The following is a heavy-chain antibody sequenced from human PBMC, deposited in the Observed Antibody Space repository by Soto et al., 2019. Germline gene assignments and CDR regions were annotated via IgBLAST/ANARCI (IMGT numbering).Heavy chain of an antibody. V-gene: IGHV1-3*01. CDR2: INAGNGNT. CDR1: GYTFASYG. CDR3: ARGGSLYWYFDL. D-gene: IGHD1-26*01. J-gene: IGHJ2*01. Sequence: ASVKVSCKASGYTFASYGISWVRQAPGQGLEWMGWINAGNGNTKYSQKLQGRVTITRDTSASTAYMELSSLRSEDTAVYYCARGGSLYWYFDLWGRGTLVTVSS.